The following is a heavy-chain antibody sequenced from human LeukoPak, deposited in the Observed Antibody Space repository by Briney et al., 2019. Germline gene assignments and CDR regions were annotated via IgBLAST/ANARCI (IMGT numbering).Heavy chain of an antibody. CDR3: ARATDYGDYLNWFDP. Sequence: PSETLPLTCTVSGGCVSSGSYYWSWIRQPPGKGLEWIGYIYYSGSTNYNPSLKSRVTISVDTSKNQFSLKLNSVTAADTAVYYCARATDYGDYLNWFDPWGQGTLVTVSS. V-gene: IGHV4-61*01. CDR2: IYYSGST. J-gene: IGHJ5*02. D-gene: IGHD4-17*01. CDR1: GGCVSSGSYY.